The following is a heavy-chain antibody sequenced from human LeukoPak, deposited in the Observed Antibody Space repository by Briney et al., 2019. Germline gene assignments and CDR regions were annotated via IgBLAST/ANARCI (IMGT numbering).Heavy chain of an antibody. CDR1: GYSISSGYY. CDR2: IYHSGST. V-gene: IGHV4-38-2*01. Sequence: SETLSLTCAVSGYSISSGYYWGWIRQPPGKGLEWIGSIYHSGSTYYNPSLKGRVTISVDTSKNQFSLKLSSVTAADTAVYYCARVSGGTHFDYWGQGTLVTVSS. J-gene: IGHJ4*02. CDR3: ARVSGGTHFDY. D-gene: IGHD3-16*01.